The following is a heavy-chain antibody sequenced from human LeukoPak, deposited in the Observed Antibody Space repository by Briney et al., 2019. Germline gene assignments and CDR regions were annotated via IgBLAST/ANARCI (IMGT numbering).Heavy chain of an antibody. CDR1: GVTFRSYG. D-gene: IGHD4-23*01. CDR3: AKDKPTVVTKRSSGFDY. J-gene: IGHJ4*02. CDR2: IRYDGSNK. Sequence: GGSLRLSCAASGVTFRSYGMHWVRQAPGKGLEWVAFIRYDGSNKYYADSVKGRFTISRDNSKNTLYLQMNSLRAEDTAVYYCAKDKPTVVTKRSSGFDYWGQGTLVTVSS. V-gene: IGHV3-30*02.